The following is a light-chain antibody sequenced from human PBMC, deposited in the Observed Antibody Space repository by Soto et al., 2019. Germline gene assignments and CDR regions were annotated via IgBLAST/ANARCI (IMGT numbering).Light chain of an antibody. CDR1: SSDVGSHNL. V-gene: IGLV2-23*02. J-gene: IGLJ7*01. CDR3: CSDGGSRAV. CDR2: EVS. Sequence: QSALTQPASVSGSPGQSITISCTGTSSDVGSHNLVSWYQQHPGQAPKLMIYEVSKRPLGVSARFSASKSGNTASLTISGLQADDEADYYCCSDGGSRAVFGGGTQLTVL.